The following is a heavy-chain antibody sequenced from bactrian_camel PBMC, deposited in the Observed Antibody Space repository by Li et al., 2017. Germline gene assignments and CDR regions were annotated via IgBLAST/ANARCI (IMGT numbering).Heavy chain of an antibody. D-gene: IGHD1*01. V-gene: IGHV3S1*01. CDR1: GYAYNGYC. CDR2: YHHEGFT. J-gene: IGHJ7*01. Sequence: VQLVESGGGSVQAGGSLRLSCRGAGYAYNGYCMSWFRQTPGKEREAVAAYHHEGFTLYADSVKGRFIISKDRAQATLYLQMNNLTSEDTAMYYCATEERSLIGEPCKNAQMTRPMDYWGKGTQVTVS.